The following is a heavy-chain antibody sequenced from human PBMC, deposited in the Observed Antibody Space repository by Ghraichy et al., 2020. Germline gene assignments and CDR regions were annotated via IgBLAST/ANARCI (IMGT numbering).Heavy chain of an antibody. D-gene: IGHD6-19*01. CDR2: LDKKGGWT. J-gene: IGHJ6*03. CDR1: GFKFDDYS. CDR3: VKENTSGWPSMEL. Sequence: GGSLRLSCAASGFKFDDYSMHWVRQAPGKGLEWISFLDKKGGWTFYVDFVKGRFTISRDNSKNSLYLQMNSLRVEDTALYYCVKENTSGWPSMELWGKGTTVTVFS. V-gene: IGHV3-43*01.